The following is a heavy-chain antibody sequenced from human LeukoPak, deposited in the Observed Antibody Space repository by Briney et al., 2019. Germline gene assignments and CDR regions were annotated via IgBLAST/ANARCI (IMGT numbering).Heavy chain of an antibody. CDR1: GFTFSSYA. V-gene: IGHV3-23*01. CDR2: ISGSGGST. J-gene: IGHJ4*02. D-gene: IGHD3-22*01. Sequence: PGGSLRLSCAASGFTFSSYAMSWVRQAPGKGLEWVSAISGSGGSTYYADSVKGRFTISRDNSKNTLFLQVNSLRAEDTALYYCAKSRARREGSSGSIDYWGQGTLVTVSS. CDR3: AKSRARREGSSGSIDY.